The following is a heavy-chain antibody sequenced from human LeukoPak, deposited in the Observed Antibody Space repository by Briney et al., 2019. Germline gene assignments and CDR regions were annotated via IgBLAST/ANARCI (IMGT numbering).Heavy chain of an antibody. CDR1: GFTFSSYS. CDR3: ARDARYFDWLLGY. Sequence: GGSLRLSCAASGFTFSSYSMNWVRQAPGKGLEWVSSISSSSSYIYYADSVKGRFTISRDNAKNSLYLQMNSLRAEDTAVYYCARDARYFDWLLGYWGQGTLATVSS. J-gene: IGHJ4*02. D-gene: IGHD3-9*01. CDR2: ISSSSSYI. V-gene: IGHV3-21*01.